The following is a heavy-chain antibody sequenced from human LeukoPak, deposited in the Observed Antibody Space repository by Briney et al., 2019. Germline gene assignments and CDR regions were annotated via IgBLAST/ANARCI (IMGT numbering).Heavy chain of an antibody. CDR2: IYYSGST. CDR1: GGSISSSSYY. D-gene: IGHD3-10*01. V-gene: IGHV4-39*07. J-gene: IGHJ4*02. CDR3: AREQSSITMVRGVKLRAPFDY. Sequence: SETLSLTCTVSGGSISSSSYYWGWIRQPPGKGLEWIGSIYYSGSTYYNPSLKSRVTISVDTSKNQFSLKLSSVTAADTAVYYCAREQSSITMVRGVKLRAPFDYWGQGTLVTVSS.